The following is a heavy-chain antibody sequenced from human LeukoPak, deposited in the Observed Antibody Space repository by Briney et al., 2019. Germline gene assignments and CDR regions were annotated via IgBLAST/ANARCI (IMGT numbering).Heavy chain of an antibody. CDR2: IRGSATTT. CDR3: ATTEKGPLTYYYDSSGYHSFHY. V-gene: IGHV3-23*01. Sequence: GGSLRLSCAASGFTFSTYAMSWVRQPPGKGLEWVSVIRGSATTTYYADSVKGRFTISGDNSKNTLYLQMNSLRAEGTAVYYCATTEKGPLTYYYDSSGYHSFHYWGQGTLVTVSS. D-gene: IGHD3-22*01. CDR1: GFTFSTYA. J-gene: IGHJ4*02.